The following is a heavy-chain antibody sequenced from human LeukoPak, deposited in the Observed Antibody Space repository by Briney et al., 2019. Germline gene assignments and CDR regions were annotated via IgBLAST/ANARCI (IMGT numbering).Heavy chain of an antibody. V-gene: IGHV3-23*01. CDR1: GFTVSSNY. D-gene: IGHD1-26*01. J-gene: IGHJ4*02. CDR2: ISGSDGST. Sequence: PGGSLRLSCAASGFTVSSNYMSWVRQAPGKGLEWVSAISGSDGSTYYADSVKGRFTTSRDNSKNTLYLQMNSLRPDDTAIYYCSKDRSPIVGAPGDYWGQGTLVTVSS. CDR3: SKDRSPIVGAPGDY.